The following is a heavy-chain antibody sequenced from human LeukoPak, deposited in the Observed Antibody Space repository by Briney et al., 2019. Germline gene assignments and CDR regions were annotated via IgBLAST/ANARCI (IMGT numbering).Heavy chain of an antibody. J-gene: IGHJ3*02. D-gene: IGHD3-16*02. CDR3: ASGGDYDYVWGSYRSGGAFDI. V-gene: IGHV1-2*02. CDR1: EYTFTGYY. Sequence: ASVKVSCKASEYTFTGYYMHWVRQAPGQGLEWMGWINPNSGGTNYAQKFQGRVTMTRDTSISTAYMELSRLRSDDTAVYYCASGGDYDYVWGSYRSGGAFDIWGQGTMVTVSS. CDR2: INPNSGGT.